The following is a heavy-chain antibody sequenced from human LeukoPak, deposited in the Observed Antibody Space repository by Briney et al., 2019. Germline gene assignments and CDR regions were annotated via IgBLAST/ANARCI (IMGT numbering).Heavy chain of an antibody. D-gene: IGHD6-13*01. J-gene: IGHJ4*02. CDR3: ARDRAAADLDY. V-gene: IGHV3-33*01. CDR2: IWYDGSNK. Sequence: GGSPRLSCAASGFAFSSYGMHWVRQAPGKGLEWVAVIWYDGSNKFYADSVKGRFTISRDNSKNTLYLQINSLRAEDTAVYYCARDRAAADLDYWGQGTLVTVSS. CDR1: GFAFSSYG.